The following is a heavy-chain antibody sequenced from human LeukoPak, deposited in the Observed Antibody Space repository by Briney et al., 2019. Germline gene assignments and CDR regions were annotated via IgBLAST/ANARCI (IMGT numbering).Heavy chain of an antibody. Sequence: PSETLSLTCTVSGGSISSYYWSWIRQPPGKGLEWIGYIYYSGSTNYNPSLKSRVTISVDTSKNQFSLKLSSVTAADTAVYYCARGRSSGWFDAIVREISDAFDIWGQGTMVTVSS. CDR2: IYYSGST. J-gene: IGHJ3*02. V-gene: IGHV4-59*01. CDR1: GGSISSYY. CDR3: ARGRSSGWFDAIVREISDAFDI. D-gene: IGHD6-19*01.